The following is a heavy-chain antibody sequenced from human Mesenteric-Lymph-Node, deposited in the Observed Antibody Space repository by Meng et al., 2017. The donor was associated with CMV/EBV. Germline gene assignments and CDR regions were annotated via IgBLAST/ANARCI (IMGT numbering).Heavy chain of an antibody. V-gene: IGHV1-69*05. D-gene: IGHD2-2*01. CDR1: GGTFSSYA. CDR3: ARETDCSSTSCYLSQGYYYGMDV. CDR2: IIPIFGTA. J-gene: IGHJ6*02. Sequence: SVKVSCKASGGTFSSYAISWVRQAPGQGLEWMGGIIPIFGTANYAQKFQGRVTITTDESTSTAYMELTSLRSEDTAVYYCARETDCSSTSCYLSQGYYYGMDVWGQGTTVTVSS.